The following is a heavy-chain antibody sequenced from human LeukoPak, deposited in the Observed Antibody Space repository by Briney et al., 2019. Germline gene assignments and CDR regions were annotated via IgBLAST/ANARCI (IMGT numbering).Heavy chain of an antibody. CDR1: GFTFSSYS. V-gene: IGHV3-21*04. D-gene: IGHD3-10*01. J-gene: IGHJ4*02. Sequence: KPGGSLRLSCAASGFTFSSYSMNWVRQAPGKGLEWVSSISSSSSYIYYADSVKGRFTISRDNAKNSLYLQMNSLRAEDTAVYYCAKDFNWPITMVRGVNDYWGQGTLVTVSS. CDR3: AKDFNWPITMVRGVNDY. CDR2: ISSSSSYI.